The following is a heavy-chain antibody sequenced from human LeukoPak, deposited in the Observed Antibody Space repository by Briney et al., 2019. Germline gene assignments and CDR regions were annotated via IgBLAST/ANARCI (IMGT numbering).Heavy chain of an antibody. J-gene: IGHJ4*02. Sequence: GGSLRLSCAASGFIFSTYAMNWFRQAPGKGLEWVSGISGSEGDTYHADSVRGRFTISRDSSKNTLYLQMNSLRAEDTAVYYCATKDYYDSSGRPYFDYWGQGTLVTVSS. CDR3: ATKDYYDSSGRPYFDY. CDR2: ISGSEGDT. D-gene: IGHD3-22*01. CDR1: GFIFSTYA. V-gene: IGHV3-23*01.